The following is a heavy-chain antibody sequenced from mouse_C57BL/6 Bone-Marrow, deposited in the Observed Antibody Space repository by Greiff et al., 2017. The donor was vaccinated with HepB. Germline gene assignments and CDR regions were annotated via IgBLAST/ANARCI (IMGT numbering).Heavy chain of an antibody. CDR2: ITPNYGTT. CDR3: ARSSYYYGSSPLDY. J-gene: IGHJ2*01. CDR1: GYSFTDYN. Sequence: VQLQQSGPELVKPGASVKISCKASGYSFTDYNMNWVKQSNGKNLEWIGGITPNYGTTSYNQKFKGKATLTVDQSSSTAYMQLNSLTSEDSAVYYWARSSYYYGSSPLDYWGQGTTLTVSS. D-gene: IGHD1-1*01. V-gene: IGHV1-39*01.